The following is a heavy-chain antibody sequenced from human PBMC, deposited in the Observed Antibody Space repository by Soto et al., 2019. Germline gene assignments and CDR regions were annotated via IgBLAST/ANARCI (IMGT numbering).Heavy chain of an antibody. CDR3: ARDSLALFDS. V-gene: IGHV4-61*01. D-gene: IGHD5-12*01. Sequence: QAQLQESGPGLVKPSETLSLTCTVFDGSVSSGSYYWTWIRQPPGKGLEWIGYIYSSGSTLYNPSLKSRVIISVDTSMNQFSLKLSSVTAADTAVYYCARDSLALFDSWGQGTLVTVSS. CDR2: IYSSGST. J-gene: IGHJ4*02. CDR1: DGSVSSGSYY.